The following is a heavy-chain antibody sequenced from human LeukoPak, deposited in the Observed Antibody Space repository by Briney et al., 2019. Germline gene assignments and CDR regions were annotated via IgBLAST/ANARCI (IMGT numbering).Heavy chain of an antibody. CDR1: GYSFPYYG. CDR3: ARSVPPHCSSTSCYTYYYYYYMDV. J-gene: IGHJ6*03. V-gene: IGHV1-8*01. Sequence: ASVKVSCKASGYSFPYYGVSWVRQAPGQGLEWMGWMNPNSGNTGYAQKFQGRVTFTRNTSISTAYMELSSLRSEDTAVYYCARSVPPHCSSTSCYTYYYYYYMDVWGKGTTVTVSS. D-gene: IGHD2-2*02. CDR2: MNPNSGNT.